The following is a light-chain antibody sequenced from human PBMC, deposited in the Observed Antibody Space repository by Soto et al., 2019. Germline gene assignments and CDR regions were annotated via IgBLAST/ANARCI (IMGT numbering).Light chain of an antibody. Sequence: DIQMTQSPSTLSASIGDRVTITCRASQNIRSWLALYQQKPGKAPELLIYSASGLESGVPSRFSGSGFGTEFTLTISSLQPDDFATYYCQEYNGDSGLTFGGGTKVEIK. CDR2: SAS. V-gene: IGKV1-5*03. J-gene: IGKJ4*01. CDR3: QEYNGDSGLT. CDR1: QNIRSW.